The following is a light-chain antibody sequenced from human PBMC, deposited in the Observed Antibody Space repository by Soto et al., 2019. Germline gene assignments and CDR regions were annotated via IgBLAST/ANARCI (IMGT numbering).Light chain of an antibody. CDR2: AAS. V-gene: IGKV1-39*01. CDR1: HSINNY. J-gene: IGKJ2*01. CDR3: QQSYSTLGT. Sequence: IRMTHSPSSLSASVGDRVIITCRSDHSINNYLNWYQQRPGKVPKLLIYAASTLQSGVPSRFSGSGSGRVFTLTINSLQPEDFSTYYCQQSYSTLGTFGRGTRVEI.